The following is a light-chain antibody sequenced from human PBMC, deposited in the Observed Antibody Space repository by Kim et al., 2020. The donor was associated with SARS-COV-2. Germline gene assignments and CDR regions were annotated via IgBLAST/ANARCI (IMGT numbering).Light chain of an antibody. CDR3: VLYVGSGML. V-gene: IGLV8-61*01. J-gene: IGLJ2*01. CDR1: SGSVSTSNY. Sequence: QTVVTQEPSFSVSPGGTVTLTCGLSSGSVSTSNYPSWYQQTPGQAPRTLIYSTNSRSSGVHDRFSGSILGNKAALTITGAQADDESDYYCVLYVGSGMLFGGGTQLTF. CDR2: STN.